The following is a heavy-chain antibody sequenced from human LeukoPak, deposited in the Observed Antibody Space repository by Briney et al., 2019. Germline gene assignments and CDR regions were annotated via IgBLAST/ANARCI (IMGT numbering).Heavy chain of an antibody. Sequence: SETLSLTCAVYGGSFSGYYWSWIRQPPGKGLEWIGEINHSGSTNYNPSRKSRVTISVDTSKIQFSLKLSSVTAADTAVYYCARGQRRYYDILTGYYHPTHFGYWGQGTLVTVSS. CDR3: ARGQRRYYDILTGYYHPTHFGY. CDR2: INHSGST. V-gene: IGHV4-34*01. J-gene: IGHJ4*02. CDR1: GGSFSGYY. D-gene: IGHD3-9*01.